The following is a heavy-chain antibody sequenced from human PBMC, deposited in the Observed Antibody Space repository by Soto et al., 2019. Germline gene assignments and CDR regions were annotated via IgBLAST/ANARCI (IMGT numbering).Heavy chain of an antibody. D-gene: IGHD5-18*01. CDR1: GFTFNTYG. CDR3: ARARGYTYGPPTY. J-gene: IGHJ4*02. V-gene: IGHV3-33*01. CDR2: IWYDGSLK. Sequence: GGSLRLSCAASGFTFNTYGMHWVRQAPGKGLEWVAVIWYDGSLKYYADSVKGRFTISRDNSKNTLYLQINSLRAEDTAVYYCARARGYTYGPPTYWGQGTLVTVSS.